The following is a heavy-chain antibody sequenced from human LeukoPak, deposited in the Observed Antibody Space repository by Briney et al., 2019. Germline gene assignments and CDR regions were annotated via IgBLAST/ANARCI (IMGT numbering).Heavy chain of an antibody. J-gene: IGHJ4*02. Sequence: PSETLSLTCAAYGGSFSDYPWTWIRQPPGKRLEWIGQIRHGGTTKYNPSLNSRVTMSLDTSKNQFSLKLASVTAADTAVYYCARGAPGYWGQGTLVTVSS. CDR1: GGSFSDYP. CDR2: IRHGGTT. CDR3: ARGAPGY. V-gene: IGHV4-34*01.